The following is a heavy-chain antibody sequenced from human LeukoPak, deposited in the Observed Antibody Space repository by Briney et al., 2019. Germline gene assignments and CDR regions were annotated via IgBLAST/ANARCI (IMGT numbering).Heavy chain of an antibody. J-gene: IGHJ4*02. Sequence: GGSLRLSCAASGFTFSSYSMNWVRQAPGKGLEWVSYISSSSSTIYYADSVKGRFTISGDNAKNSLYLQMNSLRAEDTAVYYCARERDGYNLDFDYWGQGTLVTVSS. CDR3: ARERDGYNLDFDY. V-gene: IGHV3-48*01. D-gene: IGHD5-24*01. CDR1: GFTFSSYS. CDR2: ISSSSSTI.